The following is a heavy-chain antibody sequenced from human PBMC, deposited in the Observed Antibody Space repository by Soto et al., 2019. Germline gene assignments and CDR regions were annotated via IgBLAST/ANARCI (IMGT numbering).Heavy chain of an antibody. CDR3: ARQSSGWYNWFDP. D-gene: IGHD6-19*01. CDR1: GGSISSSSYY. Sequence: QLQLQESGPGLVKPSETLSLTCSVSGGSISSSSYYWGWIRQPPGKGLEWIGSIYYSGSIYYNPSLKSRVTISVDTSKNQFCLKLSSVPAAETAVYYCARQSSGWYNWFDPWGQGTLVTVSS. V-gene: IGHV4-39*01. CDR2: IYYSGSI. J-gene: IGHJ5*02.